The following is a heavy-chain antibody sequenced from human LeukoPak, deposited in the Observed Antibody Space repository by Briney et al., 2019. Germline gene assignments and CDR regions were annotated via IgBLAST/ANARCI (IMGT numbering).Heavy chain of an antibody. J-gene: IGHJ4*02. CDR2: ISGSGGST. Sequence: AGGSLRLSCAASGFTFSSYAMSWVRQAPGKGLEWVSAISGSGGSTYYADSVKGRFTISRDNSKNTLYLQMNSLRAEDTAVYYCAKGISGAVATPGPFDYWGQGTLVTVSS. V-gene: IGHV3-23*01. CDR3: AKGISGAVATPGPFDY. D-gene: IGHD4-23*01. CDR1: GFTFSSYA.